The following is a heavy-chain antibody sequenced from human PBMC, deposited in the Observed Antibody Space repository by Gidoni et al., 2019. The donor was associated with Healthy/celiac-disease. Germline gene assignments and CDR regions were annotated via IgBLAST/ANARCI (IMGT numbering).Heavy chain of an antibody. CDR3: AGLREEIHGHSFDY. V-gene: IGHV4-34*01. CDR1: GGSFSGYY. J-gene: IGHJ4*02. CDR2: INHSGST. Sequence: QVQLQQWGAGLLKPSETLSLTCAVYGGSFSGYYWSWIRQPPGKGLEWIGEINHSGSTNYNPSLKSRVTISVDTSKNQFSLKLSSVTAADTAVYYCAGLREEIHGHSFDYWGQGTLVTVSS.